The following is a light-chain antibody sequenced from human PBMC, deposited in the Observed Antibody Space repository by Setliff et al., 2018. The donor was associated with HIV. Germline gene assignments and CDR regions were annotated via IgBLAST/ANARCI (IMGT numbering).Light chain of an antibody. CDR1: SSNIGANFD. Sequence: QSVLTQPPSVSGAPGQRVTISCTGGSSNIGANFDVHWYQQPPGAAPKLLIYKNDQRPSGVPDRVAASKSGPSASLAISGPRSEDEADYYCAAWDDGLSGWVFGGGTK. CDR3: AAWDDGLSGWV. J-gene: IGLJ3*02. CDR2: KND. V-gene: IGLV1-47*01.